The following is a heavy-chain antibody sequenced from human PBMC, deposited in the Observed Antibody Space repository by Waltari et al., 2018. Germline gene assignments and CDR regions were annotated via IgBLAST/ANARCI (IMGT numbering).Heavy chain of an antibody. CDR1: GFTFSSYG. V-gene: IGHV3-33*01. J-gene: IGHJ4*02. CDR2: IWYDGSNK. Sequence: QVQLVESGGGVVQPGRSLRLSCAASGFTFSSYGMHWVRQAPGKGLVWVAVIWYDGSNKYYADSVKGRFTISRDNSKNTLYLQMNSLRAEDTAVYYCARDRDGPHLDYWGQGTLVTVSS. CDR3: ARDRDGPHLDY.